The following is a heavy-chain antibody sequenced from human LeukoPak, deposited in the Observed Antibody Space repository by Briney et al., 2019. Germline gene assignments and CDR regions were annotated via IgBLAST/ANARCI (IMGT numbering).Heavy chain of an antibody. J-gene: IGHJ3*02. CDR3: AKDKGIVVVTAAFDI. Sequence: TGRSLRLSCAASGFTFYDYAMHWVRQAPGKGLEWVSGISWNSGSIGYADSVKGRFTISRDNAKNSLYLQMNSLRAEDTALYYCAKDKGIVVVTAAFDIWGQGTMVTVSS. D-gene: IGHD2-21*02. CDR2: ISWNSGSI. CDR1: GFTFYDYA. V-gene: IGHV3-9*01.